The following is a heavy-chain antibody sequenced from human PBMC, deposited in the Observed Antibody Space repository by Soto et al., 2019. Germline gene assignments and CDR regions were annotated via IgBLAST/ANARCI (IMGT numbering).Heavy chain of an antibody. J-gene: IGHJ4*02. CDR1: RYTFTTYA. D-gene: IGHD6-13*01. Sequence: ASVKVSCKASRYTFTTYAMDWVRQAPGQRLEWMGWINAGNGNTKYSQKFQGRVTITSDTSATTAYMELSGLTSEDTAVYYCARGASSSWPFDYWGQGTLVTVSS. V-gene: IGHV1-3*01. CDR3: ARGASSSWPFDY. CDR2: INAGNGNT.